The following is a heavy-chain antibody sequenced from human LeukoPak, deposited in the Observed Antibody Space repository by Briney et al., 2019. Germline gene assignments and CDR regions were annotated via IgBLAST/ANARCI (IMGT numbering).Heavy chain of an antibody. Sequence: GASVKVSCKTSGYTFTVHYMHWVRQAPGQGLEWMGWINPSSGDTNYAQKFQGRVTRTRDTSISTAYMDLSRLRSDDTAVYYCARVPRPKYAGGQWDGDYWGQGTLVTVSS. CDR2: INPSSGDT. CDR3: ARVPRPKYAGGQWDGDY. J-gene: IGHJ4*02. D-gene: IGHD1-26*01. V-gene: IGHV1-2*02. CDR1: GYTFTVHY.